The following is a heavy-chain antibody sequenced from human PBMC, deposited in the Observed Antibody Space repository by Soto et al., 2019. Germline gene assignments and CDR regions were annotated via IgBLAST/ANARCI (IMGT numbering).Heavy chain of an antibody. D-gene: IGHD3-16*02. CDR2: ISSSSSYI. Sequence: EVQLVESGGGLVKPGGSLRLSCAASGFTFSSYSMNWVRQAPGKGLEWVSSISSSSSYIYYADSVKGRFTISRDNAKNSLYLQMNSLRAEDTAVYYCARDLVGDYIWGNYRFDYWGQGTLVTVSS. CDR1: GFTFSSYS. V-gene: IGHV3-21*01. J-gene: IGHJ4*02. CDR3: ARDLVGDYIWGNYRFDY.